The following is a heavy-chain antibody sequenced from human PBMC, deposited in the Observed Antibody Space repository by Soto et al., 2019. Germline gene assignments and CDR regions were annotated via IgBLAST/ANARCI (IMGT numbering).Heavy chain of an antibody. CDR3: ARSDRWLVPGDYYYYGMDV. V-gene: IGHV5-10-1*01. CDR2: IDPSDSYT. J-gene: IGHJ6*02. CDR1: GYSFTSYW. Sequence: RGESLKISCKGSGYSFTSYWISWVRQMPGKGLEWMGRIDPSDSYTNYSPSFQGHVTISADKSISTAYLQWSSLKASDTAMYYCARSDRWLVPGDYYYYGMDVWGQGTTVTVSS. D-gene: IGHD6-19*01.